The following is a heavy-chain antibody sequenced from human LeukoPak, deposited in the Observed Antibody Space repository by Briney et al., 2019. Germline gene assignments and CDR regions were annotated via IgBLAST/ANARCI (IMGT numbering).Heavy chain of an antibody. V-gene: IGHV4-34*01. Sequence: SETLSLTCAVYGGSFSGYYWSWIRQPPGKGLEWIGEINHSGSTNYNPSLKSRVTISVDTSKNQFSLKLSSVTAADTAVYYCARGSGYGDYKGNWFDPWGQGTLVTVSS. CDR1: GGSFSGYY. CDR3: ARGSGYGDYKGNWFDP. CDR2: INHSGST. D-gene: IGHD4-17*01. J-gene: IGHJ5*02.